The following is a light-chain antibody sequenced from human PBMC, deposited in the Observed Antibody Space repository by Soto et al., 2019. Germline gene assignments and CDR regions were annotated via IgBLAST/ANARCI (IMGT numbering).Light chain of an antibody. CDR2: GNT. V-gene: IGLV1-40*01. Sequence: QSVLTQPPSVSGAPGQRFTISCTGSSSNIGAGYEVHWYQHLPGKAPKLLIYGNTNRPSGVPDRFSGSKSGTSASLAITGLQAEDEADYYCQSYDSSLSASYVFGGGTQLTVL. CDR1: SSNIGAGYE. J-gene: IGLJ7*01. CDR3: QSYDSSLSASYV.